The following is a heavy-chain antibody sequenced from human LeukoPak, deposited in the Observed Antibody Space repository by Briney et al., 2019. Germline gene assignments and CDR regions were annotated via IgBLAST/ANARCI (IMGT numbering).Heavy chain of an antibody. J-gene: IGHJ4*02. CDR2: ISGTGGAT. V-gene: IGHV3-23*01. D-gene: IGHD1-26*01. CDR3: AKGIESSGSYYTSFDY. CDR1: GFTFSKYA. Sequence: GGSLRLSCAASGFTFSKYAMSWVRQAPGKGLEWVSGISGTGGATYYADSVKGRFAISRDNSKNTLSLQMNSLRAEDTAVYYCAKGIESSGSYYTSFDYWGQGTLVTVSS.